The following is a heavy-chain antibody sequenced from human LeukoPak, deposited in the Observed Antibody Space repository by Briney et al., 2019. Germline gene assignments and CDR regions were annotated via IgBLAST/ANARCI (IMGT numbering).Heavy chain of an antibody. CDR1: GGSISSSSHY. J-gene: IGHJ4*02. CDR2: IYYSGHT. Sequence: SETLSLTCTVSGGSISSSSHYWGWIRQPPGKGLEWIGSIYYSGHTNYNPSLKSRVTISVDTSKNQFSLRLSSVTAADTAVYYCARPYDSSGYYYYWGQGTLVTVSS. CDR3: ARPYDSSGYYYY. D-gene: IGHD3-22*01. V-gene: IGHV4-39*07.